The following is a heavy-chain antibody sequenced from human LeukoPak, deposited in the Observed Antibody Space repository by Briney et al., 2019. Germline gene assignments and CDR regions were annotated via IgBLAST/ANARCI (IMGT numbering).Heavy chain of an antibody. CDR3: ARSYDFWSGPFDY. Sequence: GASVKVSRKASGGTFSSYAISWVRQAPGQGLEWMGGIIPIFGTANYAQKFQGRVTITTDESTSTAYMELSSLRSEDTAVYYCARSYDFWSGPFDYWGQGTLVTVSS. V-gene: IGHV1-69*05. D-gene: IGHD3-3*01. CDR1: GGTFSSYA. J-gene: IGHJ4*02. CDR2: IIPIFGTA.